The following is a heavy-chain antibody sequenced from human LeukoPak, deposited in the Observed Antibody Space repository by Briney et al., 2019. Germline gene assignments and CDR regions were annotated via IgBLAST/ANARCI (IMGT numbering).Heavy chain of an antibody. CDR2: ISSSSSYI. CDR3: ARDAYCGGDCYDRYFQH. Sequence: GGSLRLSCAAPGFTFSSYSMNWVRQAPGKGLEWVSSISSSSSYIYYADSVKGRFTISRDNAKNSLYLQMNSLRAEDTAVYYCARDAYCGGDCYDRYFQHWGQGTLVTVSS. CDR1: GFTFSSYS. V-gene: IGHV3-21*01. J-gene: IGHJ1*01. D-gene: IGHD2-21*02.